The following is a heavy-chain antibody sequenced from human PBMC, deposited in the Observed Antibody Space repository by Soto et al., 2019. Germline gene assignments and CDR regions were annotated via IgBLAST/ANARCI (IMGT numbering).Heavy chain of an antibody. J-gene: IGHJ4*02. V-gene: IGHV3-23*01. D-gene: IGHD1-26*01. Sequence: GGSLRLSCAASGFTFSNYAMNWVRQAPGKGLEWVSGITGSSGRTFYADPVKGRFTISRDNSKNTVYLQMNSVRADDTAVYYCAKEYTSTSRGSFDYWGQGALVTVSS. CDR2: ITGSSGRT. CDR1: GFTFSNYA. CDR3: AKEYTSTSRGSFDY.